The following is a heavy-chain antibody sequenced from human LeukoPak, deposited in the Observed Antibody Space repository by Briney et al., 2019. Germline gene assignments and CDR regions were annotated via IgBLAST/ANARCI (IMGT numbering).Heavy chain of an antibody. CDR3: PKDYPECTGTSCSGEAFFDY. CDR2: ITSGPST. CDR1: RFTFSNYA. J-gene: IGHJ4*02. D-gene: IGHD2-2*01. Sequence: GGSLRLSCAASRFTFSNYAMSWFRRAAGKGLEVLLGITSGPSTFYADSVKGRFTISRDNSKNTVCLQMNSLRAEDTAVYYCPKDYPECTGTSCSGEAFFDYWGQGALGTGSS. V-gene: IGHV3-23*01.